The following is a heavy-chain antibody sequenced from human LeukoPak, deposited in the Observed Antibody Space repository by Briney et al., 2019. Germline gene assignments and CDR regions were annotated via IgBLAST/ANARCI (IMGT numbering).Heavy chain of an antibody. CDR3: ARVPTRRVVTTPTYFDF. CDR1: GGSFSGYY. CDR2: TNHSGST. V-gene: IGHV4-34*01. J-gene: IGHJ4*02. Sequence: PSETLSLTCAVYGGSFSGYYWSWIRQPPGKGLEWIGETNHSGSTNYNPSLRSRVTISEDMSKSQFSLKLSSVTAADTAVYYCARVPTRRVVTTPTYFDFWGQGTLVTVSS. D-gene: IGHD2-21*02.